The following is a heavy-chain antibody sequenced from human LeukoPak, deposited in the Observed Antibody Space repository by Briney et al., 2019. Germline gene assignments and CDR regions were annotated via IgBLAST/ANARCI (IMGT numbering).Heavy chain of an antibody. CDR1: GFTFSNYW. J-gene: IGHJ4*02. D-gene: IGHD6-13*01. CDR3: ASGRQLGY. V-gene: IGHV3-7*01. CDR2: IKQDGSEK. Sequence: HPGGSLRLSCAASGFTFSNYWMSWVRQAPGKGLEWVANIKQDGSEKYYVDSVKGRFTNSRDNDKNSLYLQMNSLRAEDAAVYYCASGRQLGYWGQGTLVTVSS.